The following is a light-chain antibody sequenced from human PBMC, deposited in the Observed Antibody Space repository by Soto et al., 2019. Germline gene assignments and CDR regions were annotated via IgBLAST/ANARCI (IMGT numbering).Light chain of an antibody. J-gene: IGKJ3*01. V-gene: IGKV3-11*01. Sequence: IPLTQSPAILSLSPGERATLSCTASQSVDTYIAWYQQRPGQPPRLLIHDTSHRASGVPARFRGSGSGTDFTLTITSLEPEDFGVYFCQQRSNWFSFGPGTRL. CDR3: QQRSNWFS. CDR1: QSVDTY. CDR2: DTS.